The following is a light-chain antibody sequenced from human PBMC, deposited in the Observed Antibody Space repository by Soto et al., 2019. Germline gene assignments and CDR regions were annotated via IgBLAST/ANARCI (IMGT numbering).Light chain of an antibody. Sequence: EIVMTQSPATLSVSPGAGATLSCRASQSVSSNVAWYQQKPGQAPSLLTYDASNRATGIPDRFSGSGSGTEFTLTISRLEPEDFAVYYCQQYGSSGTFGQGTKVDIK. J-gene: IGKJ1*01. CDR1: QSVSSN. V-gene: IGKV3-20*01. CDR2: DAS. CDR3: QQYGSSGT.